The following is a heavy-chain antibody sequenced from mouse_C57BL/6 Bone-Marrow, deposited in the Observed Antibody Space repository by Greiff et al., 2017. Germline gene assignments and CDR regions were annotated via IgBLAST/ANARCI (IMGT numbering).Heavy chain of an antibody. CDR2: IYPGSGST. Sequence: QVQLKQPGAELVKPGASVKMSCKASGYTFTSYWITWVKQRPGQGLEWIGDIYPGSGSTNYNEKFKSKATLTVDTSSSTAYMQLSSLTSEDSAVYYCARPCYSNYWYFDVWGTGTTVTVSA. D-gene: IGHD2-5*01. V-gene: IGHV1-55*01. CDR3: ARPCYSNYWYFDV. CDR1: GYTFTSYW. J-gene: IGHJ1*03.